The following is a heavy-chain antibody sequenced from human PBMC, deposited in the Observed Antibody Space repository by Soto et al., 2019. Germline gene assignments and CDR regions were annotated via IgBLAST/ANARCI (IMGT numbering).Heavy chain of an antibody. V-gene: IGHV3-11*01. D-gene: IGHD2-2*01. CDR2: ISSSGSTK. Sequence: VQLVESGGGLVKPGGSLRLSWAASGFTFSDYYMSWIRQAPGKGLEGVSYISSSGSTKDYTDSVKGRFTISRDNAKNALYLQNNSLRAEDTAVYYCARAGYCSSTSCYSTSDYYYYYMDVWGKGTTVTVSS. CDR1: GFTFSDYY. CDR3: ARAGYCSSTSCYSTSDYYYYYMDV. J-gene: IGHJ6*03.